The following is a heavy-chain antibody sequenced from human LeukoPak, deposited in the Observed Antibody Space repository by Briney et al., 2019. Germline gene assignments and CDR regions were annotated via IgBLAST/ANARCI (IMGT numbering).Heavy chain of an antibody. D-gene: IGHD3-3*01. CDR1: GGTFSSYA. CDR2: IIPIFGTA. J-gene: IGHJ4*02. CDR3: AVEGDITIFGAGPDY. Sequence: SVKVSCKASGGTFSSYAISWVRQAPGQGLEWMGGIIPIFGTANYAQKFQGRVTITADESTSTAYMELSSLRSEDTAVYYCAVEGDITIFGAGPDYWGQGTLVTVSS. V-gene: IGHV1-69*13.